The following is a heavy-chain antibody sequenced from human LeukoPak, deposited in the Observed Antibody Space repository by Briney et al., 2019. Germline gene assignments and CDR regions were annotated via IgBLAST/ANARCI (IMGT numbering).Heavy chain of an antibody. CDR3: ARSYNRVELLYY. CDR2: INHSGIT. D-gene: IGHD3-10*01. J-gene: IGHJ4*02. CDR1: GGSISSYY. Sequence: SETLSLTCTVSGGSISSYYWTWIRQPPGKGLEWIGEINHSGITNYNPSLKSRVTISVDTSKNQFSLKLGSVTVADTAVYYCARSYNRVELLYYWGQGTLVTVSS. V-gene: IGHV4-34*01.